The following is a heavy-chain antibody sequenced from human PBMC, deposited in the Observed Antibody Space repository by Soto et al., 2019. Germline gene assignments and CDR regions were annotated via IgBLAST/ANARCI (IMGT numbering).Heavy chain of an antibody. CDR3: ARDGSGWSFDY. CDR2: INSDGSSI. CDR1: GFSISNYW. Sequence: EVQLVESGGGLVQPGGSLRLSCAASGFSISNYWMHWVRQAPGKGLIWVSRINSDGSSITYAESVKGRFTISRDNAKNTLYLQMNSLRAEDTAVYYCARDGSGWSFDYWGQGTLVTVSS. D-gene: IGHD6-19*01. V-gene: IGHV3-74*01. J-gene: IGHJ4*02.